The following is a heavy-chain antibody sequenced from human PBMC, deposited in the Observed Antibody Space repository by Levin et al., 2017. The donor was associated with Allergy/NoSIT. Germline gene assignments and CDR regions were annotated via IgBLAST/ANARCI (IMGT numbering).Heavy chain of an antibody. V-gene: IGHV3-30*04. J-gene: IGHJ4*02. CDR1: GFTFSTFY. CDR2: ISYDGSIK. CDR3: AKDGQRTGEYSDH. Sequence: GGSLRLSCAASGFTFSTFYMHWVRQAPGRGLEWVALISYDGSIKDYADSVRGRFTISRDNSNNTLFLQMNSLRPEDTAVYYCAKDGQRTGEYSDHWGQGTLVTVSS. D-gene: IGHD7-27*01.